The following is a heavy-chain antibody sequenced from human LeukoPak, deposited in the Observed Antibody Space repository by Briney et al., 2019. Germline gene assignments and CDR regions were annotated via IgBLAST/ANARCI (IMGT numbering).Heavy chain of an antibody. V-gene: IGHV3-21*01. CDR1: GFTFSSYS. Sequence: PGGSLRLSCAASGFTFSSYSMNWVRQAPGKGLEWVSSISSSSSYIYYADSVKGRFTISRDNAKNSLYLQMNSLRAEDPAVYYCARSIGYCSGGSCYSVLLAAFDYWGQGTLVTVSS. CDR3: ARSIGYCSGGSCYSVLLAAFDY. J-gene: IGHJ4*02. D-gene: IGHD2-15*01. CDR2: ISSSSSYI.